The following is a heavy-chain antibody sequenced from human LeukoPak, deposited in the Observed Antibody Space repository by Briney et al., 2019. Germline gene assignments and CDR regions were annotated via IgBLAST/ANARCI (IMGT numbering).Heavy chain of an antibody. J-gene: IGHJ6*02. Sequence: SGGSLRLSCVASGLLFEDYGMHWVRQAPGKGLEWVSGMSWNSGSIDYADSVKGRFTISRDNAKNTLYLQMNSLRVEDTALYYCAKKGGGHRSYHYYGMDVWGQGTTVTVS. D-gene: IGHD3-16*02. V-gene: IGHV3-9*01. CDR2: MSWNSGSI. CDR1: GLLFEDYG. CDR3: AKKGGGHRSYHYYGMDV.